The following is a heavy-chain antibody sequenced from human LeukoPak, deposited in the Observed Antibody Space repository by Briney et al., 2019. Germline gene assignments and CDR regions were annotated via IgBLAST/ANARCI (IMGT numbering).Heavy chain of an antibody. CDR2: IYYSWST. V-gene: IGHV4-31*03. J-gene: IGHJ4*02. Sequence: PSHTLSLICTVSGGSISSGGYYWSWIRQHPGKGLGWIGYIYYSWSTYYNPSLKSRVTISVDTSKNQFSLKLSSVTAADTAVYYCARDRQVITFGGGFYYFDYWGQGTLVTVSS. CDR3: ARDRQVITFGGGFYYFDY. D-gene: IGHD3-16*01. CDR1: GGSISSGGYY.